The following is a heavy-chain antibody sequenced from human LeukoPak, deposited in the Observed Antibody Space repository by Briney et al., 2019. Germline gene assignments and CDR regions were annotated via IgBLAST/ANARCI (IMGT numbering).Heavy chain of an antibody. D-gene: IGHD2-15*01. Sequence: PSETLSLTCAVSGYSISSGYYWGWIRQPPGKGLEWIGSIYHSGSTYYNPSLKSRVTISVDTSKNQFSLKLSSVTAADTAVYYCARGVVVVVAAPEGDWFDPWGQGTLVTVSS. J-gene: IGHJ5*02. CDR3: ARGVVVVVAAPEGDWFDP. CDR2: IYHSGST. V-gene: IGHV4-38-2*01. CDR1: GYSISSGYY.